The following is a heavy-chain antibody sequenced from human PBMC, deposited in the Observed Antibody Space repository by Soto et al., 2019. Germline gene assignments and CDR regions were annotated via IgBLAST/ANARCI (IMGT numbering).Heavy chain of an antibody. Sequence: QVQLVQSGAEVKKPGASVKVSCKASGYTFTSYAIHWVRQAPGQRLEWMGWINTAKDTTKYSQKFQGRVTITRDTSTTIIHMELSSLRSEDTAVYYCARGSSWSYFDYWGQGTLVTVSS. V-gene: IGHV1-3*04. D-gene: IGHD6-13*01. CDR1: GYTFTSYA. CDR2: INTAKDTT. J-gene: IGHJ4*02. CDR3: ARGSSWSYFDY.